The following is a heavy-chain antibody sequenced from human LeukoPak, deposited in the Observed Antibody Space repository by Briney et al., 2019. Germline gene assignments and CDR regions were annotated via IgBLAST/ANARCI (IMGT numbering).Heavy chain of an antibody. D-gene: IGHD4-17*01. CDR1: GYTFTGYY. V-gene: IGHV1-2*02. CDR3: ARNPNVDDYGLYYFDY. J-gene: IGHJ4*02. Sequence: ASVKVSCKASGYTFTGYYMHWVRQAPGQGLEWMGWINPNSGGTNYAQKFQGRVTMTRDTSISTAYMELSSLRSEDTAVYYCARNPNVDDYGLYYFDYWGQGTLVTVSS. CDR2: INPNSGGT.